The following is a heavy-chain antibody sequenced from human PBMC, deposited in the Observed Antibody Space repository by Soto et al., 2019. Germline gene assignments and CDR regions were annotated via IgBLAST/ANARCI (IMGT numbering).Heavy chain of an antibody. D-gene: IGHD4-17*01. CDR1: GGSFSGYY. Sequence: SETLSLTCAVYGGSFSGYYWSWIRQPPGKGLEWIGEINHSGSTNYNPSLKSRVTTSVDTSKNQFSLKLSSVTAADTAVYYCARGRRSGDFDYWGQGTLVTVSS. V-gene: IGHV4-34*01. CDR3: ARGRRSGDFDY. J-gene: IGHJ4*02. CDR2: INHSGST.